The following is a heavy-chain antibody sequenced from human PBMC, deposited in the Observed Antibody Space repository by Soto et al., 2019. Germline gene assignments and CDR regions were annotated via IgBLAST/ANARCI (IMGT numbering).Heavy chain of an antibody. J-gene: IGHJ4*02. Sequence: GSLRLSCAASGFTFSSYAMSWVRQAPGKGLEWVSAISGSGGSTYYADSVKGRFTISRDNSKNTLYLQMNSLRAEDTAVYYCAKVKRYCSSTSCHLFDYWGQGTLVTVPQ. V-gene: IGHV3-23*01. CDR3: AKVKRYCSSTSCHLFDY. CDR1: GFTFSSYA. D-gene: IGHD2-2*01. CDR2: ISGSGGST.